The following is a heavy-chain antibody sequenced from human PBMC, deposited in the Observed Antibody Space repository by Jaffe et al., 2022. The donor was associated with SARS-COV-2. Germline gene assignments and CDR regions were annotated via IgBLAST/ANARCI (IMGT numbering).Heavy chain of an antibody. D-gene: IGHD6-13*01. J-gene: IGHJ6*02. CDR1: GFTFSSYD. V-gene: IGHV3-48*02. Sequence: EVQLVESGGGLVQPGGSLRLSCAASGFTFSSYDMNWVRQAPGKGLEWVSYISRSSNIYHIDSVKGRFTISRDNAKNSLYLQMNSLRDEDTGVYYCALTIGGGGIIRNGMDVWGQGTTVTVSS. CDR3: ALTIGGGGIIRNGMDV. CDR2: ISRSSNI.